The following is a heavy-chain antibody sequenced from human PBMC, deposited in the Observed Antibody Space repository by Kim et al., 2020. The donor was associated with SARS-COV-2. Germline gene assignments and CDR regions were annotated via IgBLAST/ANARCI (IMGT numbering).Heavy chain of an antibody. V-gene: IGHV4-34*01. J-gene: IGHJ5*02. CDR3: VRDRLVYRGDWFDP. D-gene: IGHD3-10*01. Sequence: PSLKGRVTISVDTSKNQFSLKLSSVTAADTAVYYCVRDRLVYRGDWFDPWGQGTLVTVSS.